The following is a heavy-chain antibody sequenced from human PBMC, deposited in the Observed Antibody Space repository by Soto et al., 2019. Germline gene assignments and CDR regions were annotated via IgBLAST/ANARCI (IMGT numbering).Heavy chain of an antibody. CDR1: GGTVSSYA. CDR2: IIPIFGTA. J-gene: IGHJ6*04. CDR3: ARVSGSWGGYYYGMDV. Sequence: SVKVSCKASGGTVSSYAISWVRQAPGQGLEWMGGIIPIFGTANYAQKFQGRVTITADESTSTAYMELSSLRSEDTAVYYCARVSGSWGGYYYGMDVWGKGTTVTVSS. D-gene: IGHD1-26*01. V-gene: IGHV1-69*13.